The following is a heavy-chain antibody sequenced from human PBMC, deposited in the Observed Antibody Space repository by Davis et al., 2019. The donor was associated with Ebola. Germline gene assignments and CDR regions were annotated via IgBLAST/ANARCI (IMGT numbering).Heavy chain of an antibody. J-gene: IGHJ3*01. Sequence: PAGSLRLSCAASGFTFSSYSMNWVRQAPGKGLEWVSYISSSSSTIYYADSVKGRFTISRDNAENSLFMQMSSLRAEDTALYFCARDPRSSRWSDTIDLWGQGTMVTVSA. CDR3: ARDPRSSRWSDTIDL. V-gene: IGHV3-48*04. CDR2: ISSSSSTI. CDR1: GFTFSSYS. D-gene: IGHD6-13*01.